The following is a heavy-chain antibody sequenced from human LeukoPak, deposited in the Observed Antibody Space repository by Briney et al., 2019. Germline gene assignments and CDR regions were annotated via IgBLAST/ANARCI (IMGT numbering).Heavy chain of an antibody. Sequence: GRSLRLSCAASGFTFSSYAMHWVRQAPGKGLEWVAVISYDGSNKYYADSVKGRFTISRDNSKNTLYLQMNSLRAEDTAVYYCAIDYPYGGREGVIDYWGQGTLVTVSS. D-gene: IGHD4-17*01. CDR3: AIDYPYGGREGVIDY. CDR2: ISYDGSNK. J-gene: IGHJ4*02. CDR1: GFTFSSYA. V-gene: IGHV3-30-3*01.